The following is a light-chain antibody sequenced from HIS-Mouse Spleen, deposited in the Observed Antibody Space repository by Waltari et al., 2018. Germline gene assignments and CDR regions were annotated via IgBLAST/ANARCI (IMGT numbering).Light chain of an antibody. CDR2: EGS. CDR1: SSDVGRYNL. J-gene: IGLJ3*02. Sequence: QSALTQPASVSGSPGQSITISCTGTSSDVGRYNLVSWYQQHPGKAPQPMIYEGSKRPSGVSNRFSGSKSGNTASLTISGLQAEDEADYYCCSYAGSSTLVFGGGTKLTVL. CDR3: CSYAGSSTLV. V-gene: IGLV2-23*01.